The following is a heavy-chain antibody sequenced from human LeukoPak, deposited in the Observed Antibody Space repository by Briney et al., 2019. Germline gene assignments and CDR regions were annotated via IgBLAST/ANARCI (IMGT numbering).Heavy chain of an antibody. CDR2: IYTSGST. D-gene: IGHD6-19*01. CDR3: ARTKSSGWVRYYFDY. Sequence: SETLSLTCTVSSGSISSYYWSWIRQPAGKGLEWIGRIYTSGSTNYNPSLKSRVTMSVDTSKNQFSLKLSSVTAADTAVYYCARTKSSGWVRYYFDYWGQGTLVTVSS. V-gene: IGHV4-4*07. CDR1: SGSISSYY. J-gene: IGHJ4*02.